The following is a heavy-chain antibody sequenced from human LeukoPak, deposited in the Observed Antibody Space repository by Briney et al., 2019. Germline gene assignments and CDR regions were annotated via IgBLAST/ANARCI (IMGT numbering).Heavy chain of an antibody. D-gene: IGHD2-21*01. CDR1: GGSISSSSYY. Sequence: SETLSLTCTVSGGSISSSSYYWGWIRQPPGKGLEWIGSIYYSGSTYYNPSLKSRFTISVDTSKNQFSLKLSSVTAADTAVYYCARRLSADLWGDDDAFDIWGQGTMVTVSS. CDR3: ARRLSADLWGDDDAFDI. V-gene: IGHV4-39*01. J-gene: IGHJ3*02. CDR2: IYYSGST.